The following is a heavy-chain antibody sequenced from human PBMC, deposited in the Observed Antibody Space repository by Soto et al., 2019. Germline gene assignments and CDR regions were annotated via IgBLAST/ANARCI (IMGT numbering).Heavy chain of an antibody. CDR1: GGTFSSYA. J-gene: IGHJ2*01. D-gene: IGHD1-26*01. Sequence: SVKVSCKASGGTFSSYAISWVRQAPGQGLEWMGGIIPICGTANYAQKFQGRVTITADESTSTAYMELSSLRSEDTAVYYCASGLELGRWYFDLWGRGTLVTVSS. CDR2: IIPICGTA. V-gene: IGHV1-69*13. CDR3: ASGLELGRWYFDL.